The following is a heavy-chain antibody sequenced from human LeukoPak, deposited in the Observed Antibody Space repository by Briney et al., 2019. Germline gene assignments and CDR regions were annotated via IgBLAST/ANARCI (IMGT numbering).Heavy chain of an antibody. CDR1: GGTFSSYA. V-gene: IGHV1-69*15. J-gene: IGHJ5*02. Sequence: VTVSCKASGGTFSSYANSWVRQAPGQGVEGMGRIIPISGTANYAQEFQGRVTITADESTSTAYIELSSLRSEDTAVYYCARGYWNWFDPWGQGTLVTVSS. CDR3: ARGYWNWFDP. CDR2: IIPISGTA. D-gene: IGHD1-26*01.